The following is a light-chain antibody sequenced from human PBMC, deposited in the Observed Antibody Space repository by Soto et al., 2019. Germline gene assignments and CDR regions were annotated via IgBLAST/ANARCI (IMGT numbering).Light chain of an antibody. V-gene: IGKV1-5*03. CDR3: QQYNSYPFT. Sequence: IHMTKSLSTRSSSVAYRVTITCLASQSIGSWVAWYQQKPGKAPKLLIYKASSLESGVPSRFSGSGSGTEFTLTISSLQPDDFATYYCQQYNSYPFTFGGGTKVDIK. CDR2: KAS. CDR1: QSIGSW. J-gene: IGKJ4*01.